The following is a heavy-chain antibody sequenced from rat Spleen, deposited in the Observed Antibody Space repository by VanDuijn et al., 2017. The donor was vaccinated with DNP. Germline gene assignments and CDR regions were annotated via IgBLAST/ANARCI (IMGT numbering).Heavy chain of an antibody. CDR3: ARLRLEWEVRAMDA. V-gene: IGHV3-3*01. D-gene: IGHD1-1*01. CDR2: INSAGTT. CDR1: GYSITSDYR. J-gene: IGHJ4*01. Sequence: EVQLQESGPGLVKPSQSLSLTCSVTGYSITSDYRWNWIRKFPGNKLEWMGYINSAGTTNYNPSLKSRISITRDTSKNQFFLQLNSLTTEDTATYYCARLRLEWEVRAMDAWGQGTSVTVPS.